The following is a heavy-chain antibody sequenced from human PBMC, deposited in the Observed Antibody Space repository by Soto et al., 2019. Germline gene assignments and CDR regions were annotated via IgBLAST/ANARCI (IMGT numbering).Heavy chain of an antibody. V-gene: IGHV3-33*03. J-gene: IGHJ3*02. CDR3: AKGRIAVAAGAFDN. CDR2: MWYDGSNR. CDR1: GFPFNKYA. D-gene: IGHD2-15*01. Sequence: QVQLVESGGGVVQPGTSLRLSCATSGFPFNKYAMHWVRQAPGKGLEWVAAMWYDGSNRYYGDSVKGRFFISRDNSKNMVYLQMNSLRAEDTAVYFCAKGRIAVAAGAFDNWGPGTRVTVSS.